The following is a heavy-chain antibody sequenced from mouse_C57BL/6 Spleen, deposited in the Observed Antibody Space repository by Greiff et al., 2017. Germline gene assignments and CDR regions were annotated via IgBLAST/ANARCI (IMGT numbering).Heavy chain of an antibody. V-gene: IGHV1-62-2*01. CDR2: FYPGSGSI. D-gene: IGHD2-5*01. J-gene: IGHJ4*01. CDR1: GYTFTEYT. CDR3: GRHEIGAYYSNYYAMDY. Sequence: QVQLQQSGAELVKPGASVKLSCKASGYTFTEYTIHWVKQRSGQGLEWIGWFYPGSGSIKYNEKFKDKATLTADKSSSTVYMELSRLTSEDSAVYCCGRHEIGAYYSNYYAMDYWGQGTSVTVSS.